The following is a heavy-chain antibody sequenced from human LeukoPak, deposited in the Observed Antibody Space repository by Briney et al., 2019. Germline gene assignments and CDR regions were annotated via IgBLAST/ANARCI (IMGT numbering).Heavy chain of an antibody. V-gene: IGHV4-61*02. CDR3: TSCVSPSTRMYNWFDP. J-gene: IGHJ5*02. D-gene: IGHD3-22*01. CDR1: GASISSGRYY. CDR2: IYASGST. Sequence: SETLSLTCAVSGASISSGRYYWSWIRQPAGKGMEWIGRIYASGSTNYNPSLKSRVTISVDTSKNQFSLKLSAVTAADTAVYYCTSCVSPSTRMYNWFDPWGQGTLVTVSS.